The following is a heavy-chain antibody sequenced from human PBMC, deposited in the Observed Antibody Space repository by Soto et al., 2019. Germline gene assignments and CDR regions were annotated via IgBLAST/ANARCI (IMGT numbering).Heavy chain of an antibody. J-gene: IGHJ6*03. Sequence: QVQLVQSGAEVKKPGASVKVSCKASGYTFTSYDINWVRQATGQGLEWMGWMNPNSGNTGYAQKFQGRVTMTRNTSISTAYMELSSLRSEDRAVYYCARSWVAALGGGMDVWGKGTTVTVSS. V-gene: IGHV1-8*01. D-gene: IGHD6-6*01. CDR2: MNPNSGNT. CDR3: ARSWVAALGGGMDV. CDR1: GYTFTSYD.